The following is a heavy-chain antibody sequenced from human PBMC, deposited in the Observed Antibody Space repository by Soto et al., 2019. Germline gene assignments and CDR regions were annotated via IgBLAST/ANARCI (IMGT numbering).Heavy chain of an antibody. V-gene: IGHV1-69*01. CDR3: AREGIRGSSMEFDP. CDR1: GGTFSSYA. J-gene: IGHJ5*02. CDR2: IIPIFGTA. Sequence: QVQLVQSGAEVKKPGSSVKVSCKASGGTFSSYAISWVRQAPGQGLEWLGGIIPIFGTANYAQKFQGRVTITADESTSTAYMELSSLRSEDTAVYYCAREGIRGSSMEFDPWGQGTLVTVSS. D-gene: IGHD6-6*01.